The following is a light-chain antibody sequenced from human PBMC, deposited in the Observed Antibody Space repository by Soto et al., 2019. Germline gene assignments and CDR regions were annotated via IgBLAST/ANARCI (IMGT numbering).Light chain of an antibody. J-gene: IGLJ7*01. CDR1: SPNIGSNY. CDR3: GTWDSSLSAV. V-gene: IGLV1-51*01. CDR2: DSN. Sequence: QSVLTQPPSVSAAPGQKVTISCSGGSPNIGSNYVSWYQQLPGTAPKLLIYDSNKRPSGIPDRFSGSKSGTSATLGITGLQTGDEADYYCGTWDSSLSAVFGGGTQLTVL.